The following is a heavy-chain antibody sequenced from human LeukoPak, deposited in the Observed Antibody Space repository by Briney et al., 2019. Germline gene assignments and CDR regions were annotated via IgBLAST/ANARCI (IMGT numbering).Heavy chain of an antibody. Sequence: GGSLRLSCAASGFTFSTYAMSWVRQAPGKGLEWVSAISASGGSTYYADSVKGRFTISRDNSKNTLYLQMNSLRAEDTAVYYCAKERGNYYYGSGNPWGQGTLVTVSS. CDR3: AKERGNYYYGSGNP. D-gene: IGHD3-10*01. CDR1: GFTFSTYA. J-gene: IGHJ5*02. CDR2: ISASGGST. V-gene: IGHV3-23*01.